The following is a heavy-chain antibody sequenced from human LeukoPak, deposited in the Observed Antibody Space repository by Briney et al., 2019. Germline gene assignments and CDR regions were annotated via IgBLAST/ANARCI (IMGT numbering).Heavy chain of an antibody. CDR1: GYSISSGYY. Sequence: PSETLSLTCTVSGYSISSGYYWGWIRQPPGKGLEWIGSIYHSGSTYYNPSLKSRVTISVDTSKNQFSLKLSSVTAADTAVYYCARRPRNYYYDSSGSDYWGQGTLVTVSS. J-gene: IGHJ4*02. CDR3: ARRPRNYYYDSSGSDY. V-gene: IGHV4-38-2*02. D-gene: IGHD3-22*01. CDR2: IYHSGST.